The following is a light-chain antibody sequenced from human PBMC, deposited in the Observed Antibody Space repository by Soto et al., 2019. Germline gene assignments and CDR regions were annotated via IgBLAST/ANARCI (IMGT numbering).Light chain of an antibody. J-gene: IGKJ1*01. CDR1: QSVSSSY. CDR2: GAY. Sequence: EIVLTQSPGTLSLSPGERAILSCRASQSVSSSYLAWYQQKPGQAPRLLIYGAYSRATGIPDRFSGSGSGTDFTLTISRLEPEDFAVYYCQQYGSSPTWTFGQGTKVEIK. V-gene: IGKV3-20*01. CDR3: QQYGSSPTWT.